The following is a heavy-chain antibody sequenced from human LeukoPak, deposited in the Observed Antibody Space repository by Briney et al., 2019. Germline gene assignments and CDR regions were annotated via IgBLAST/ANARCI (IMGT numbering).Heavy chain of an antibody. Sequence: SETLSLTCIVSGVSISSSNSYWGWIRQPPGKGLEWIGSIYYSGNTYYNASLKSQVSISIDTSKNQFSLKLTSVTAADTAVYYCARQTGSGLFILPGGQGTLVTVSS. CDR3: ARQTGSGLFILP. J-gene: IGHJ4*02. CDR1: GVSISSSNSY. V-gene: IGHV4-39*01. D-gene: IGHD3/OR15-3a*01. CDR2: IYYSGNT.